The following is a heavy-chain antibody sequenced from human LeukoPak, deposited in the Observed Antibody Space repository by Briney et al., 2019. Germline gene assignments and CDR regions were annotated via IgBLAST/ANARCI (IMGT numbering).Heavy chain of an antibody. CDR3: ARDRGGPNPVRDAFDI. CDR2: MKQDGSEK. Sequence: GGSLRLSCAASGFTFSRYWMSWVRQAPGKGLEWVANMKQDGSEKYYVDSVKGRFTISRDNAKNSLYLQMNSLRAEDTAVYYCARDRGGPNPVRDAFDIWGQGTMVTVSS. J-gene: IGHJ3*02. CDR1: GFTFSRYW. V-gene: IGHV3-7*01. D-gene: IGHD4/OR15-4a*01.